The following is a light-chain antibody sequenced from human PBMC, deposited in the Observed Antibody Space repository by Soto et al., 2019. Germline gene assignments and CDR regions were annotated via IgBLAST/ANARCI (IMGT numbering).Light chain of an antibody. CDR1: SSNIGYNY. CDR3: ATWDGSLPGEV. CDR2: DNN. J-gene: IGLJ2*01. Sequence: QSVLTQSPSVSAAPGQTVTISCSGSSSNIGYNYVSWYQQLPGTAPKLLIYDNNKRPSGIPDRFSGSKSGTSGTLDITGLQTGDEADYYCATWDGSLPGEVFGGGTKLTVL. V-gene: IGLV1-51*01.